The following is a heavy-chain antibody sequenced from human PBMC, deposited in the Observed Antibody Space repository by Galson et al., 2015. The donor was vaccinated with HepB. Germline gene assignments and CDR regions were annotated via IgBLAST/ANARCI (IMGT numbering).Heavy chain of an antibody. J-gene: IGHJ4*02. CDR3: AKTHFAPRGKMTKRGDCYSGCDY. Sequence: SLRLSCAASGFTLSSYAMSWVRQAPGKGLEWVSAISGSGGSTYYADSVKGRFTISRDNSKNTLYLQMNSLRAEDTAVYYCAKTHFAPRGKMTKRGDCYSGCDYWGQGTLVTVSS. CDR1: GFTLSSYA. D-gene: IGHD2-21*02. V-gene: IGHV3-23*01. CDR2: ISGSGGST.